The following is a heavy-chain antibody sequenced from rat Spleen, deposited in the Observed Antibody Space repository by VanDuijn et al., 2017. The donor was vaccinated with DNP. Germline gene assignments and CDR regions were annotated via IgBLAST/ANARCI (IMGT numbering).Heavy chain of an antibody. D-gene: IGHD1-12*03. CDR3: LRGDYYDSFPDY. CDR1: GYTFTSNY. Sequence: QVQAQQSGAELAKPGSSVKISCRASGYTFTSNYIGWIKQTTGQGLEYIGYINTGSGGTNYNEKFKGKATVTVDKSSSTAFMLVSSLTPDVSAVYYCLRGDYYDSFPDYWGQGVMVTVSS. CDR2: INTGSGGT. J-gene: IGHJ2*01. V-gene: IGHV1-43*01.